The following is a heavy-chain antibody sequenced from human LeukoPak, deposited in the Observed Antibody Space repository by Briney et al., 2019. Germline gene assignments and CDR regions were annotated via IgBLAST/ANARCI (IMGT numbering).Heavy chain of an antibody. J-gene: IGHJ5*02. V-gene: IGHV4-38-2*01. CDR2: IYHSGST. Sequence: SETLSLTCAVYGGSFSGYYWGWIRQPPGKGLEWIGSIYHSGSTYYNPSLKSRVTISVDTSKNQFSLKLSSVTAADTAVYYCARLYYDFWSGYRSADNWFDPWGQGTLVTVSS. CDR3: ARLYYDFWSGYRSADNWFDP. D-gene: IGHD3-3*01. CDR1: GGSFSGYY.